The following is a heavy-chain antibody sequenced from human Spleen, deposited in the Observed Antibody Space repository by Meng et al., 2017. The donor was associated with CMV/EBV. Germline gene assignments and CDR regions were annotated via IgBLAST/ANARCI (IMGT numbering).Heavy chain of an antibody. CDR2: ITASGGST. CDR1: RFTFSTYA. D-gene: IGHD6-13*01. Sequence: LSLTCAASRFTFSTYAMSWVRQAPGEGLVWLSAITASGGSTYYADSVKGRFTISRDNSKNTLYLQMNSLRAEDTAVYYCAKAYSSSWYRENYDYWGQGTLVTVSS. J-gene: IGHJ4*02. CDR3: AKAYSSSWYRENYDY. V-gene: IGHV3-23*01.